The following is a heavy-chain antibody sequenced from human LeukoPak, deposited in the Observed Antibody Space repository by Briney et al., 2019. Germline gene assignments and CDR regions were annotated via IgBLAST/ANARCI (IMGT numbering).Heavy chain of an antibody. V-gene: IGHV4-34*01. Sequence: SETLSLTCGVSGTSFTSYYWSWIRQTPGKGLEWIGEVNHSGYTNMNPSLKSRVTISVDTSTNQLSLVMTSVSAAETAVYFCGRMTSGHDYWGQGTLVTVSS. CDR3: GRMTSGHDY. CDR2: VNHSGYT. J-gene: IGHJ4*02. CDR1: GTSFTSYY. D-gene: IGHD4-17*01.